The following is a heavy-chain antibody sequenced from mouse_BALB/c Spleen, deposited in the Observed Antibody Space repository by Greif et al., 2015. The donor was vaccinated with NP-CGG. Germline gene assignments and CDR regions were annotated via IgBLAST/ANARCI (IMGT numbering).Heavy chain of an antibody. Sequence: QVQLQQSAAELARPGASVKMSCKASGYTFTSYTMHWVKQRPGQGLEWVGYINPSSGYTEYNQKFKDKTTLTADKSSSTAYMQLSSLTSEDSAVYYCARSRRYDQAWFAYWGQGTLVTVSA. J-gene: IGHJ3*01. D-gene: IGHD2-14*01. CDR3: ARSRRYDQAWFAY. CDR2: INPSSGYT. V-gene: IGHV1-4*02. CDR1: GYTFTSYT.